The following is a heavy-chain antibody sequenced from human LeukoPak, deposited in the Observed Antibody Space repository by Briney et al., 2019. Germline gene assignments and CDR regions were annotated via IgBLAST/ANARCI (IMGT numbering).Heavy chain of an antibody. J-gene: IGHJ5*02. D-gene: IGHD6-19*01. Sequence: ASVKVSCKASGYTFTSHGLSWVRQAPGKGLEWMGGFDPEDGETIYAQKLQGRVTMTEDTSTDTAYMELSSLRSEDTAVYYCATDRIAVAGTFAPWGQGTLVTVSS. CDR3: ATDRIAVAGTFAP. CDR1: GYTFTSHG. V-gene: IGHV1-24*01. CDR2: FDPEDGET.